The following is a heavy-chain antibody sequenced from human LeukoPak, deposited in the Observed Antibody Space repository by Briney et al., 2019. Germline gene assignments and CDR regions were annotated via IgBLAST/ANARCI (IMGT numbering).Heavy chain of an antibody. D-gene: IGHD6-25*01. CDR1: GFAFSTYP. J-gene: IGHJ4*02. Sequence: GRSLRLSCAASGFAFSTYPLHWVRQAPGKGLEWVAFISYDGKYKYYGDSVGGRFTISRDNSNNTLYLQMSSLRDGDTAVYYCARDPGIAATGPFDYWGQGTLVTVSS. CDR2: ISYDGKYK. V-gene: IGHV3-30*04. CDR3: ARDPGIAATGPFDY.